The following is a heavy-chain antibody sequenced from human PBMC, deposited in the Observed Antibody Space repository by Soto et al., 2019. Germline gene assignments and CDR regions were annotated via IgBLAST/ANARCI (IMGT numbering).Heavy chain of an antibody. CDR2: IYYRGST. CDR3: ARTDQQQLLFDP. D-gene: IGHD6-13*01. J-gene: IGHJ5*02. CDR1: GCSISNYY. Sequence: SETLSLTCIVSGCSISNYYWSWIRQPPGKGLEWIGYIYYRGSTNYNPSLKSRVTISVDTSKNQFSLKLSSVTAADTAVYYCARTDQQQLLFDPWGQGTLVTVSS. V-gene: IGHV4-59*08.